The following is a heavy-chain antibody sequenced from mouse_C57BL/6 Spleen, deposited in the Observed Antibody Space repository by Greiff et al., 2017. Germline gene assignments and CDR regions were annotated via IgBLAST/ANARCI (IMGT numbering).Heavy chain of an antibody. CDR3: ATYYGSNPGLAY. J-gene: IGHJ3*01. D-gene: IGHD1-1*01. CDR2: FHPYNDDT. V-gene: IGHV1-47*01. CDR1: GYTFTTYP. Sequence: QVQLQQSGAELVKPGASVKMSCTASGYTFTTYPIEWMQQNHGKSLEWIGNFHPYNDDTKYNEKFKGKATLTVEKSSSTVYLELSRLTSDDSAVYYCATYYGSNPGLAYWGQGTLVTVSA.